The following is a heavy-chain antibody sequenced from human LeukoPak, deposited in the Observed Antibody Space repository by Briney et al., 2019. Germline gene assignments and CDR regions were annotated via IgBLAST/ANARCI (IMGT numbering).Heavy chain of an antibody. Sequence: GASVKVSCKASGYTFTGYYMHWVRQAPGQGLEWMGWINPNSGGTNYAQKFQGRVTMTEDTSTDTAYMELSSLRSEDTAVYYCATISGGSWGWFDPWGQGTLVTVSS. J-gene: IGHJ5*02. CDR1: GYTFTGYY. V-gene: IGHV1-2*02. D-gene: IGHD2-15*01. CDR3: ATISGGSWGWFDP. CDR2: INPNSGGT.